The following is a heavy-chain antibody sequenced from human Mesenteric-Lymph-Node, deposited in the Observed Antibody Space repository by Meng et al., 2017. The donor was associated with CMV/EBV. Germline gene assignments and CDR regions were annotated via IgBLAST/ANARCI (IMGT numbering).Heavy chain of an antibody. J-gene: IGHJ4*02. CDR1: GFTFSSYA. CDR2: ISYDGSNK. Sequence: GESLKISCAASGFTFSSYAMHWVRQAPGKGLEWVAVISYDGSNKYYADSVKGRFTISRDNSKNTLYLQMNSLRAEDTAVYYCARGGGYYSIDYWGQGTLVTVSS. D-gene: IGHD3-22*01. CDR3: ARGGGYYSIDY. V-gene: IGHV3-30-3*01.